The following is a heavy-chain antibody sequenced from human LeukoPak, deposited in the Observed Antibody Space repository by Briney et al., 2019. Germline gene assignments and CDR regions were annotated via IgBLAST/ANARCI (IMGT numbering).Heavy chain of an antibody. CDR2: IKSKTDGGTT. CDR1: GFTFSNAW. Sequence: GSLRLSCAASGFTFSNAWMSWVRQAPGKGLEWVGRIKSKTDGGTTDYAAPVKGRFTISRDDSKNTLYLQMDSLKTEDTAVYYCTTDLDGRIVVPTESFDYWGQGTLVTVSS. J-gene: IGHJ4*02. V-gene: IGHV3-15*01. CDR3: TTDLDGRIVVPTESFDY. D-gene: IGHD2-2*01.